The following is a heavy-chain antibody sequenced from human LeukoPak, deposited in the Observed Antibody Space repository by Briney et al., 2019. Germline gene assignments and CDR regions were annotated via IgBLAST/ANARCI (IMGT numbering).Heavy chain of an antibody. CDR1: GVSISPYY. Sequence: PSETLSLTCAVSGVSISPYYWAWIRQPPGKGLEWIGYIHTSGSNNQYPSLKSRVTISVDKSKNHFSLRLTSVAAADTAVYYCARLSAAVHLGAFDLWGQGTMVTVSS. CDR3: ARLSAAVHLGAFDL. J-gene: IGHJ3*01. D-gene: IGHD3-3*01. CDR2: IHTSGSN. V-gene: IGHV4-4*09.